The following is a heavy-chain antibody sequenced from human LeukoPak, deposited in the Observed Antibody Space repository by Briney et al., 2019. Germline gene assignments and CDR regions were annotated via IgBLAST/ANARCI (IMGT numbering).Heavy chain of an antibody. V-gene: IGHV3-23*01. CDR2: ISGSGGST. Sequence: GGSLRPSCPASGSTFTSYAMSWVRQAPGKGLEWVSAISGSGGSTYYADSVKGRFTISRDNSKNTLYLQMNSLRAEDTAVYYCAKVREVIATDDAFDIWGQGTMVTVSS. J-gene: IGHJ3*02. CDR3: AKVREVIATDDAFDI. CDR1: GSTFTSYA. D-gene: IGHD3-22*01.